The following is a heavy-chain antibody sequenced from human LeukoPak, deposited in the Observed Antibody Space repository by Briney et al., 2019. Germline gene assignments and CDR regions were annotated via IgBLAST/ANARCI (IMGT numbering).Heavy chain of an antibody. Sequence: GASVKVSCKASGYTFTGYYMHWVRQAPGQGLEWMGWINPNSGGTNYAQKFQGRVTMTRDTSISTAYMELSRLRSDDMAVYYCARVTYYGSGSYGYWGQGTLVTVSS. V-gene: IGHV1-2*02. J-gene: IGHJ4*02. CDR2: INPNSGGT. CDR3: ARVTYYGSGSYGY. CDR1: GYTFTGYY. D-gene: IGHD3-10*01.